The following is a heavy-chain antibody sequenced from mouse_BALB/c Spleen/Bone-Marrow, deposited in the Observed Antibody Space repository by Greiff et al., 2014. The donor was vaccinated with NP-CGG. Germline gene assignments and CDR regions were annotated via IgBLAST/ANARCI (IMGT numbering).Heavy chain of an antibody. D-gene: IGHD1-1*01. CDR2: ISSGSSTI. CDR3: ARRYYGSSFSYFDY. J-gene: IGHJ2*01. V-gene: IGHV5-17*02. CDR1: GFTFSSFG. Sequence: EVKLEESGGGLVQPGGSRKLSCAASGFTFSSFGVHWVRQAPEKGLEWVAYISSGSSTIYYADTVKGRFTISRDNPKNTLFLQMTSLRSEDTAMYYCARRYYGSSFSYFDYWGQGTTLTVSS.